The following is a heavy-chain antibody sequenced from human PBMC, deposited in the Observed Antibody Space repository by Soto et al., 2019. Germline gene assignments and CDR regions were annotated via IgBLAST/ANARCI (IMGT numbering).Heavy chain of an antibody. D-gene: IGHD2-15*01. CDR2: IYYSGST. J-gene: IGHJ5*02. V-gene: IGHV4-31*03. Sequence: SETLSLTCTVSGGSISSGGYYWSWIRQHPGKGLEWIGYIYYSGSTYYNPSLKSRVTISVDTSKNQFSLKLSSVTAADTAVYYCAGVLDGGKPLNWFDPWGQGTLVTVSS. CDR3: AGVLDGGKPLNWFDP. CDR1: GGSISSGGYY.